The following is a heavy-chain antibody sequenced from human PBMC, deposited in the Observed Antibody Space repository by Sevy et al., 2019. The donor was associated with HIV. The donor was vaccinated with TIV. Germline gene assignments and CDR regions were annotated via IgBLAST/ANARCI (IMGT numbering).Heavy chain of an antibody. CDR1: GFTFSDAW. CDR2: IKSKTDSGTR. J-gene: IGHJ4*02. V-gene: IGHV3-15*01. CDR3: ACGTGTSDFDH. Sequence: GGSLRLSCATSGFTFSDAWMNWVRQAPGKGLERVARIKSKTDSGTRDFAAPVKGRFSISRDDSKNTVYLQMTSLKDEGTGVYFCACGTGTSDFDHWGQGTLVTVSS. D-gene: IGHD1-1*01.